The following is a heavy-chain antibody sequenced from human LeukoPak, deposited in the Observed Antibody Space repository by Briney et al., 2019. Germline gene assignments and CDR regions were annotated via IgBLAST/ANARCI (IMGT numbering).Heavy chain of an antibody. CDR3: GSSEVGRTTSGTHDF. Sequence: TSETLSLTCTVSGASIRSYHWSWIRQPAGKGLEWIGRFQTNGNTNPHPSLKSRVAMSVDASNNQFALRLSSVTAADTAVYYCGSSEVGRTTSGTHDFWGQGTLVTVSA. CDR2: FQTNGNT. D-gene: IGHD1-14*01. CDR1: GASIRSYH. V-gene: IGHV4-4*07. J-gene: IGHJ4*02.